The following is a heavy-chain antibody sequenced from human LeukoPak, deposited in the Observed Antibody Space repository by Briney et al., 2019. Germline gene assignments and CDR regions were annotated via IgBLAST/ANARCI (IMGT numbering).Heavy chain of an antibody. J-gene: IGHJ6*02. Sequence: GGSLRLSCAASGFTFSSYAMSWVRQAPGKGLEWVSVIFSGGTTYYADSVKGRFTISRDNSKNTLYLQMNSLRAEDTAVYYCAREGNYYDMDVWGQGTLVTVSS. CDR3: AREGNYYDMDV. CDR2: IFSGGTT. V-gene: IGHV3-23*03. CDR1: GFTFSSYA.